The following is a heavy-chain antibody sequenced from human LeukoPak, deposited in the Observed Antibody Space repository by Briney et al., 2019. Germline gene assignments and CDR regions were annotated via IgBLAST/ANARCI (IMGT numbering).Heavy chain of an antibody. V-gene: IGHV4-34*01. CDR3: ARGLRITGTDY. CDR1: GGSFSGYY. Sequence: SETLSLTCAVYGGSFSGYYWSWIRQPPGKGLEWIGEINHSGRTNYNPSLKSRVTISVDTSKNQFSLKLSSVTAADTAVYYCARGLRITGTDYWGQGTLVSVSS. CDR2: INHSGRT. D-gene: IGHD1-20*01. J-gene: IGHJ4*02.